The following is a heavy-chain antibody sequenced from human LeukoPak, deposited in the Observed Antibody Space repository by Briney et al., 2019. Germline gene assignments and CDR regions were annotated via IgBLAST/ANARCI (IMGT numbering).Heavy chain of an antibody. CDR3: ARNPTGDYDY. CDR2: INSDGSIT. Sequence: PGGSLRLSCAASGFTFRDYWMHWVRQVPGKGLLWVSHINSDGSITDYADSVKGRFTISRDSARNTLSLQMDSLRVEDTAVYYCARNPTGDYDYWGQGALVTVSS. J-gene: IGHJ4*02. CDR1: GFTFRDYW. V-gene: IGHV3-74*01. D-gene: IGHD2-8*02.